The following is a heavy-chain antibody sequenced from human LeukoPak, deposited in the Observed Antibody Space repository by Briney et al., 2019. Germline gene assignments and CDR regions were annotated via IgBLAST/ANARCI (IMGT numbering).Heavy chain of an antibody. CDR3: ARLWSGSSIDY. CDR1: GYTFTSYD. D-gene: IGHD3-3*01. V-gene: IGHV1-46*01. J-gene: IGHJ4*02. Sequence: ASVKVSCKASGYTFTSYDMHWVRQAPGQGLEWMGIINPSGGSTSYAQKFQVRVTMTRDMSTSKVYMELSSLRSEDTAVYYCARLWSGSSIDYWGQGTLVTVSS. CDR2: INPSGGST.